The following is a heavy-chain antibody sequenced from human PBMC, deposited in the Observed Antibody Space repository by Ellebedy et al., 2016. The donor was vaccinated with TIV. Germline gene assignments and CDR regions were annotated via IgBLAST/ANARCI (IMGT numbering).Heavy chain of an antibody. J-gene: IGHJ6*02. CDR2: IRQDGAEK. D-gene: IGHD5-12*01. CDR3: ARNGYGYHGMDV. CDR1: GFTFSNHW. V-gene: IGHV3-7*03. Sequence: PGGSLRLSCAASGFTFSNHWMSWVRQAPGKGLEFVANIRQDGAEKHYVDSVKGRFSISRDNAKNSVLLQMNSLRAEDTAVYYCARNGYGYHGMDVWGQGTTVTVSS.